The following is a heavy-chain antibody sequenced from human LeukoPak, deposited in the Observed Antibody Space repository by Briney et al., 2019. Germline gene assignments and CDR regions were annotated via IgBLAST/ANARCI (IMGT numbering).Heavy chain of an antibody. Sequence: GGSLRLSCAASGFSFSSYWMTWVRQAPGKGLEWVANIKQDGSEEYYVDSVKGRFTISRDNANNSLYLQMNSLRAEDAAVYYCARDRTPYVWGQGTLVTVSS. V-gene: IGHV3-7*01. CDR1: GFSFSSYW. D-gene: IGHD1/OR15-1a*01. CDR2: IKQDGSEE. J-gene: IGHJ4*02. CDR3: ARDRTPYV.